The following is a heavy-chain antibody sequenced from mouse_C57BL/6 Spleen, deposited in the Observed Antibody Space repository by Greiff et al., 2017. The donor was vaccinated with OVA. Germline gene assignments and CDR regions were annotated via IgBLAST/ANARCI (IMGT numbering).Heavy chain of an antibody. Sequence: VQLQQPGAELVRPGSSVKLSCNASGYTFTSYWMDWVKQRPGQGLEWIGNIYPSDSETHYNQKFKDKATLTVDKSSSTAYMQLSSLTSEDSAVYYCARKTGTGFDYWGQGTTLTVSS. CDR1: GYTFTSYW. V-gene: IGHV1-61*01. CDR2: IYPSDSET. J-gene: IGHJ2*01. D-gene: IGHD4-1*01. CDR3: ARKTGTGFDY.